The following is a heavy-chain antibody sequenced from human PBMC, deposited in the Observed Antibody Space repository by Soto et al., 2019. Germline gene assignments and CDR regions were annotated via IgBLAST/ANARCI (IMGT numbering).Heavy chain of an antibody. CDR1: GFTFSSYS. J-gene: IGHJ6*02. D-gene: IGHD3-10*01. V-gene: IGHV3-21*01. CDR3: AREGGILWFGELPKAHYYGMDV. Sequence: GGSLRLSCAASGFTFSSYSMNWVRQAPGKGLEWVSSISSSSSYIYYADSVKGRFTISRDNAKNSLYLQMNSLRAEDTAVYYCAREGGILWFGELPKAHYYGMDVWGQGTTVTVSS. CDR2: ISSSSSYI.